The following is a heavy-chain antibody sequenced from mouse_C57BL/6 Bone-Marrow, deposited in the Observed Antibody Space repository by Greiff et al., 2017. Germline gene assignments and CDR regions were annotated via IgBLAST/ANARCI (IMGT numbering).Heavy chain of an antibody. CDR2: IDPETGGT. Sequence: VKLVESGAELVRPGASVTLSCKASGYTFTDYEMHWVKQTPVHGLEWIGAIDPETGGTAYNQKFKGKAILTADKSSSTAYMELRSLTSEDSAVYYCTRNGRSTVVTTRWYFDVWGTGTTVTVSS. V-gene: IGHV1-15*01. CDR3: TRNGRSTVVTTRWYFDV. CDR1: GYTFTDYE. J-gene: IGHJ1*03. D-gene: IGHD2-2*01.